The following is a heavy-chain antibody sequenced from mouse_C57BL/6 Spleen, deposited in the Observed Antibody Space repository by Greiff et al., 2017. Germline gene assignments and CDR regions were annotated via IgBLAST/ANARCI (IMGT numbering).Heavy chain of an antibody. CDR3: ARRGDYYGSSYETYWYVDV. CDR1: GYAFSSYW. CDR2: IYPGDGDT. Sequence: QVQLQQSGAELVKPGASVKISCKASGYAFSSYWMNWVKQRPGKGLEWIGQIYPGDGDTNYNGKFKGKATLTADKSSSTAYMQLSSLTSEDSAVYFCARRGDYYGSSYETYWYVDVWGTGSTVTVSS. V-gene: IGHV1-80*01. J-gene: IGHJ1*03. D-gene: IGHD1-1*01.